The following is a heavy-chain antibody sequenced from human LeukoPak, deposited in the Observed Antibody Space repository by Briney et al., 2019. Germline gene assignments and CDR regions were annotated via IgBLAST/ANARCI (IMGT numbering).Heavy chain of an antibody. Sequence: GGSLRLSCAASGFTFSSYALSWVRQAPGKGLEWVSGITDSGTGTYYADSVKGRFTISRDNSKNTLYLQMNSLRAEDTAVYYCAKANERYYYDSSGYYPFDYWGQGTLVTVSS. J-gene: IGHJ4*02. V-gene: IGHV3-23*01. CDR2: ITDSGTGT. CDR1: GFTFSSYA. D-gene: IGHD3-22*01. CDR3: AKANERYYYDSSGYYPFDY.